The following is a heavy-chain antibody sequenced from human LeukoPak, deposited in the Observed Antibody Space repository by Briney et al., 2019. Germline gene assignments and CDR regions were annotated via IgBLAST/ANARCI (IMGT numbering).Heavy chain of an antibody. Sequence: SVKVSCKASGGTFSSYAISWVRQAPGQGLEWMGGIIPIFGTANYAQKFQGRVTITADESTSTAYMELSSLRSEDTAVYYCARCPIVVVPAAIGGGFQDWFDPRGQGTLVTVSS. V-gene: IGHV1-69*13. CDR2: IIPIFGTA. J-gene: IGHJ5*02. CDR1: GGTFSSYA. CDR3: ARCPIVVVPAAIGGGFQDWFDP. D-gene: IGHD2-2*01.